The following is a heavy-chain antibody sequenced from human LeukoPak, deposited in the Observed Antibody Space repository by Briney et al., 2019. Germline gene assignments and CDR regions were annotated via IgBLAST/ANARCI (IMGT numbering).Heavy chain of an antibody. CDR1: GFTFSSYA. D-gene: IGHD1-26*01. J-gene: IGHJ4*02. Sequence: GGSLRLSCAASGFTFSSYAMSWVRQAPGKGREWVSAISGSGGSTYYADSVKGRFTISRDNSKNTLYLQMNSLRAEDTAVYYCATYAPRYSGSYYSFDYWGQGTLVTVSS. V-gene: IGHV3-23*01. CDR3: ATYAPRYSGSYYSFDY. CDR2: ISGSGGST.